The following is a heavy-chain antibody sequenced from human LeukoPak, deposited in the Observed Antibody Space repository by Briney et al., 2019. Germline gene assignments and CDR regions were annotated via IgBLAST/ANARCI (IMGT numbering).Heavy chain of an antibody. J-gene: IGHJ4*02. CDR1: GFTFSSYA. CDR2: ISGSGGST. D-gene: IGHD3-16*02. V-gene: IGHV3-23*01. Sequence: GGSLRLSCAASGFTFSSYAMHWVRQAPGKGLEWVSAISGSGGSTYYADSVKGRFTISRDNSKNTLYLQMNSLRAEDTAVYYCAKVRLGELSLYWGQGTLVTVSS. CDR3: AKVRLGELSLY.